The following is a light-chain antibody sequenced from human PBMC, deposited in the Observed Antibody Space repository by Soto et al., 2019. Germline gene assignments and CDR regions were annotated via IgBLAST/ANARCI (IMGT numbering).Light chain of an antibody. CDR2: AAS. CDR3: QQSYSTLLIT. CDR1: QSISTY. Sequence: DIQMTQSPSSQSASVGDRVIITCLASQSISTYLNWYQQKPGKAPKLLIYAASDLQSGVPSRFSGSGSGTDFTLTISSLQPEDFATYYCQQSYSTLLITFGQGTRLEIK. V-gene: IGKV1-39*01. J-gene: IGKJ5*01.